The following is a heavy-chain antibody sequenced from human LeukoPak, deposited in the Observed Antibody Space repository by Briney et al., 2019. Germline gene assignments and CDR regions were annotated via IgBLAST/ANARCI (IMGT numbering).Heavy chain of an antibody. CDR3: AKALLKYSSSPPPPDY. J-gene: IGHJ4*02. V-gene: IGHV3-30*18. D-gene: IGHD6-13*01. CDR1: GFTFSSYG. CDR2: ISYDGNKK. Sequence: GGSLRLSCAASGFTFSSYGMHWVRQAPGKGLEWVAVISYDGNKKYYADSVKGRFTISRDNSKNTLYLQMNSLRAEDTAVYYCAKALLKYSSSPPPPDYWGQGTLVTVSS.